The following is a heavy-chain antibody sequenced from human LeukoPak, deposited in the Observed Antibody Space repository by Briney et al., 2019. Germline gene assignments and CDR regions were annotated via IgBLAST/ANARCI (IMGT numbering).Heavy chain of an antibody. Sequence: PGGSLRLSCAASGFTFSSYWMSWVRQAPGKGLEWVANIKQGGSEIYYVDSVKGRFTISRDNAKNSLYLQMNSLRAEDTAVYYCARAQTSYYDFWSGYYTPHQYYYYYYMDVWGKGTTVTVSS. CDR3: ARAQTSYYDFWSGYYTPHQYYYYYYMDV. CDR2: IKQGGSEI. CDR1: GFTFSSYW. J-gene: IGHJ6*03. V-gene: IGHV3-7*01. D-gene: IGHD3-3*01.